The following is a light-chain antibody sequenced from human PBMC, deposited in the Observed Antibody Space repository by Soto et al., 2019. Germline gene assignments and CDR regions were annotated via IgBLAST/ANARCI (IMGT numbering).Light chain of an antibody. CDR2: DAS. J-gene: IGKJ1*01. CDR3: QQYNSYPWT. CDR1: QGISSY. V-gene: IGKV1-8*01. Sequence: IRMTQSPSSRSASTGDRVTITCLASQGISSYLAWYQQKPGKAPKLLIYDASSLESGVPSRFSGSGSGTEFTLTISSLQPDDFATFYCQQYNSYPWTFGQGTKVDIK.